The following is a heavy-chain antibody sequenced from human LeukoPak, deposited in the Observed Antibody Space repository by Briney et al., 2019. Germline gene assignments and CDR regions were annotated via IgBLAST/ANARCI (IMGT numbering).Heavy chain of an antibody. CDR3: AKDGCSSTSCPPQNTYYYYYMDV. V-gene: IGHV3-23*01. Sequence: PGGTLRLSCAASGFTFSSYGMSWVRQAPGKGLEWVSAISGSGGSTYYADSVKGRFTISRDNSKNTLYLQMNSLRAEDTAVYYCAKDGCSSTSCPPQNTYYYYYMDVWGKGTTVTVSS. CDR2: ISGSGGST. D-gene: IGHD2-2*01. J-gene: IGHJ6*03. CDR1: GFTFSSYG.